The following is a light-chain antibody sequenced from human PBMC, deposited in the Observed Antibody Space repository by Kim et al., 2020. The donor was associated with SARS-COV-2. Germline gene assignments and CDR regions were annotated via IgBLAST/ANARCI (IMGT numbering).Light chain of an antibody. Sequence: ASVGDRVTFTCRASQGISYYLAWYQQNPGKAPKLLIYAASTLQSGVPSRFSGSGSGTEFTLTISSLQPEDFATYHCQQLNSYLFTFGPGTKVDIK. J-gene: IGKJ3*01. CDR3: QQLNSYLFT. CDR2: AAS. V-gene: IGKV1-9*01. CDR1: QGISYY.